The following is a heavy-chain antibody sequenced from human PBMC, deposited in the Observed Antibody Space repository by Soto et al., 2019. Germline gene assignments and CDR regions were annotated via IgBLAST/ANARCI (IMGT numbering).Heavy chain of an antibody. J-gene: IGHJ6*02. Sequence: ASVKVSCKASGGTFSSYTISWGRQAPGQGLEWMGRIIPILGIANYAQNVQGRVTITADNSTSTAYMELSSLRSEDTAVYYCARDVVDLLERIGMDVWGQGTTVTVSS. CDR3: ARDVVDLLERIGMDV. D-gene: IGHD1-1*01. CDR1: GGTFSSYT. CDR2: IIPILGIA. V-gene: IGHV1-69*04.